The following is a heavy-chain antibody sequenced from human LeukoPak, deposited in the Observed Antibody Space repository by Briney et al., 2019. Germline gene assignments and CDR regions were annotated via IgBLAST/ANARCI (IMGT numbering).Heavy chain of an antibody. J-gene: IGHJ4*02. V-gene: IGHV3-74*01. CDR1: GFTFSSYW. CDR2: IKSDGSIT. CDR3: ARGGTSYSGKLDY. D-gene: IGHD1-26*01. Sequence: QTGGSLRLSCAASGFTFSSYWTHWVRQAPGKGLVWVSRIKSDGSITTYADSVKGRFTISRDNAKNTLYLQMNSLRAEDTAVYHCARGGTSYSGKLDYWGLGTLVTVSS.